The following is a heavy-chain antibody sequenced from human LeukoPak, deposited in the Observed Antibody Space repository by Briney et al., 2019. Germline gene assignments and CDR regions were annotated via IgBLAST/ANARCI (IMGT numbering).Heavy chain of an antibody. CDR1: RYTFSNDA. J-gene: IGHJ4*02. CDR2: ISGSGGST. CDR3: AKVGGGFNPTLYFDF. V-gene: IGHV3-23*01. Sequence: GGSLRLSCAASRYTFSNDAMSWVRRAPGKGLEWVSAISGSGGSTFYADSVKGRFTISRDNSKNTLYLQMNSLRADDTAVYYCAKVGGGFNPTLYFDFWGQGTLVTVSS. D-gene: IGHD3-16*01.